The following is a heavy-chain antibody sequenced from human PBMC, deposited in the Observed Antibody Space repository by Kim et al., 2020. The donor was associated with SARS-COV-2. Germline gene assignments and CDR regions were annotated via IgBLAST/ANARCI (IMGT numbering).Heavy chain of an antibody. CDR2: STI. CDR3: ARVSVIIDY. J-gene: IGHJ4*02. Sequence: STIYYADSVTGRFTISRDNAKNSLYLQMNSLRAEDTAVYYCARVSVIIDYWGQGTLVTVSS. D-gene: IGHD3-22*01. V-gene: IGHV3-48*03.